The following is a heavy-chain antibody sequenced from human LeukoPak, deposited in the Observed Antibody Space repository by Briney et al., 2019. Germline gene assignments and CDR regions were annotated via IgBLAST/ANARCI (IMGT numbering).Heavy chain of an antibody. CDR3: ARRHCSSTSCYSYYYGMDV. J-gene: IGHJ6*02. CDR1: GGSISSSNW. CDR2: IYHSGST. V-gene: IGHV4-4*02. Sequence: SETLSLTCAVSGGSISSSNWWSWVRQPPGKGLEWIGEIYHSGSTNYNPSLKSRVTISVDKSKNLLSLKLSSVTAADTAVYYCARRHCSSTSCYSYYYGMDVWGQGTTVTVSS. D-gene: IGHD2-2*01.